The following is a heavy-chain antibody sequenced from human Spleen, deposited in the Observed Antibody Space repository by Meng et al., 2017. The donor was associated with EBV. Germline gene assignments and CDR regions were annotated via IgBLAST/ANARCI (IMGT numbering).Heavy chain of an antibody. D-gene: IGHD4-23*01. CDR3: ARVAGGAYGGESDR. J-gene: IGHJ5*02. V-gene: IGHV3-21*02. CDR2: ISHSASYI. Sequence: EVQLCESGGGLVKPGGSLRLSCAASGFTFSASAMNWVRQAPGKGLEWVASISHSASYIYYADSVKGRFTISRDNANRSLFLQMNSLRVEDTGVYYCARVAGGAYGGESDRWGLGTLVTVSS. CDR1: GFTFSASA.